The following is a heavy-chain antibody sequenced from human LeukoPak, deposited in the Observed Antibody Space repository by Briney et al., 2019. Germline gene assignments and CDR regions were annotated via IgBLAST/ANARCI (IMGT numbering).Heavy chain of an antibody. D-gene: IGHD3-3*01. V-gene: IGHV1-2*02. Sequence: ASVKVSCKASGYTFTGYYMHWVRQAPGQGLEWMGWINPNSGGTNYAQKFQGRVTMTRDTSISTAYMELSRLRSDDTAVYYCARGWSGLSYALDYWGQGTLVTVSS. J-gene: IGHJ4*02. CDR1: GYTFTGYY. CDR3: ARGWSGLSYALDY. CDR2: INPNSGGT.